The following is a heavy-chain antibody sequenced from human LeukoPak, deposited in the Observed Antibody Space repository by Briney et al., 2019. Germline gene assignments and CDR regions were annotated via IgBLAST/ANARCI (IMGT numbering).Heavy chain of an antibody. CDR1: GVFISSGGYY. CDR3: ARDTNYYGMDV. Sequence: SETLSLTCTVSGVFISSGGYYWSWIRQHPGKGLEWIGYIYYSGSTYYNPSLKSRVTISVDTSKNQFSLKLSSVTAADTAVYYCARDTNYYGMDVWGQGTTVTVSS. J-gene: IGHJ6*02. V-gene: IGHV4-31*03. D-gene: IGHD3-3*01. CDR2: IYYSGST.